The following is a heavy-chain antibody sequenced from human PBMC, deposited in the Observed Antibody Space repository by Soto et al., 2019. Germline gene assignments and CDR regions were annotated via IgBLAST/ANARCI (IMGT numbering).Heavy chain of an antibody. V-gene: IGHV3-66*01. CDR3: SRDDVYCSGGSCYGVPMDV. D-gene: IGHD2-15*01. CDR1: GFTVSSHY. J-gene: IGHJ6*03. Sequence: EVQLVESGGDLVQPGGSLRLSCAASGFTVSSHYMNWVRQAPGKGLEWVSLIQSGGSTFDADSVKGRFTISRDNSKNTLFLQMNSRRVEDTARYYCSRDDVYCSGGSCYGVPMDVGGRGTTVTVSS. CDR2: IQSGGST.